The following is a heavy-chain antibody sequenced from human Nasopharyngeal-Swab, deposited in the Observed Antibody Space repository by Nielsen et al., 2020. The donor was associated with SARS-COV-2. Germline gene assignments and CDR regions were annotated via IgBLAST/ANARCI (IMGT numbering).Heavy chain of an antibody. CDR3: ARENV. J-gene: IGHJ6*02. CDR1: GGSISSSRYY. V-gene: IGHV4-39*07. CDR2: IYYSGST. Sequence: SETLSRTCTVSGGSISSSRYYWGWIRQPPGKGLEWIGSIYYSGSTYYNPSLKRRVTISVDTSKNQFSLKLSSVTAADTAVYYCARENVWGQGTTVTVSS.